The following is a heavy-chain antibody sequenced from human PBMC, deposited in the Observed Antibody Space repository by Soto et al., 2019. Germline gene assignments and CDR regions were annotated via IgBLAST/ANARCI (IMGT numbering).Heavy chain of an antibody. J-gene: IGHJ6*02. D-gene: IGHD3-10*01. V-gene: IGHV1-69*13. CDR2: IIPIFGTA. Sequence: RASVKVSCKASGGTFSSYAISWVRQAPGQGLEWMGGIIPIFGTANYAQKFQGRVTMTADESTSTAYMELRSLRSDDTAVYYCARGFFSGSMIYYYYYGMDVWGQGTTVTVSS. CDR3: ARGFFSGSMIYYYYYGMDV. CDR1: GGTFSSYA.